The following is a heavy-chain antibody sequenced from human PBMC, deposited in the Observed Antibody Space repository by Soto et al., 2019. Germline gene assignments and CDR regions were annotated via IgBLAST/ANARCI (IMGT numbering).Heavy chain of an antibody. CDR1: GYTLTELS. D-gene: IGHD6-19*01. CDR2: FDPEDGET. Sequence: ASVKVSCKVSGYTLTELSMHWVRQAPGKGLEWMGGFDPEDGETIYAQKFQGRVTMTEDTSTDTAYMELSSLRSEDTAVYYCATAHASGWYELVYWGQEPWSPSP. J-gene: IGHJ4*01. CDR3: ATAHASGWYELVY. V-gene: IGHV1-24*01.